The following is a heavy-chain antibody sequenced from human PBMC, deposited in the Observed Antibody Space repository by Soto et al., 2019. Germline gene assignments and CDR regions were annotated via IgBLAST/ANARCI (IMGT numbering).Heavy chain of an antibody. CDR2: IIPIFGTA. CDR3: ARGEQQLGDAFDI. J-gene: IGHJ3*02. V-gene: IGHV1-69*06. Sequence: SVKVSCKASGGTFSSYAISWVRQAPGQGLEWMGGIIPIFGTANYAQKFQGRVTITADKSTSTAYMELSSLRSEDTAVYYCARGEQQLGDAFDIWGQGTMVTVSS. CDR1: GGTFSSYA. D-gene: IGHD6-13*01.